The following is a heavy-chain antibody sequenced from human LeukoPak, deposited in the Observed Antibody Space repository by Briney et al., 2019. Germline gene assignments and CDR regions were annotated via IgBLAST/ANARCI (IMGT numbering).Heavy chain of an antibody. Sequence: GGSLRLSCAASGLIYSIEAMSWVRHPPARGLECVLALPGSGGSTYYAHSVKGRYTISRDNSKNALYLQMNSQRAEDTAVYYCAKPGPSRGIAGRRPTKYYFDYWGQGTLVTVSS. CDR1: GLIYSIEA. J-gene: IGHJ4*02. V-gene: IGHV3-23*01. CDR2: LPGSGGST. D-gene: IGHD6-6*01. CDR3: AKPGPSRGIAGRRPTKYYFDY.